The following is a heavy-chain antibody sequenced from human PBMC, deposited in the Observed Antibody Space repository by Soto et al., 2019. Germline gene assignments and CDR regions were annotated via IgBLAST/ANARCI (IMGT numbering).Heavy chain of an antibody. J-gene: IGHJ6*02. D-gene: IGHD3-10*01. CDR1: GYTFTSYG. CDR3: ARGINYGSGGHFFIGQRGYYYYGMDF. CDR2: IRAYNGNT. V-gene: IGHV1-18*01. Sequence: XSVKVSWKTSGYTFTSYGNGLVRQAPGQGLEWVGWIRAYNGNTNYAQKLQGRVTMTTDTSTSTAYMELRSLRSDDKAVYYCARGINYGSGGHFFIGQRGYYYYGMDFWGQGTTVTVSS.